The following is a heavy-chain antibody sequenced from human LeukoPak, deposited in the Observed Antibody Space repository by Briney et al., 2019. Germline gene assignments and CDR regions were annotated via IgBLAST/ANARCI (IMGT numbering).Heavy chain of an antibody. CDR2: ISSSGSNI. CDR3: ARARYCSGGSCGYYFDY. CDR1: GFTFSSYE. Sequence: QSGGPLRLSCAASGFTFSSYEMNWVRQAPGKGLEGVAYISSSGSNIYYADSVKGRFTISRDNAKNSLYLQMNSLRAEDTAVYYCARARYCSGGSCGYYFDYWGQGTLVTVSS. J-gene: IGHJ4*02. V-gene: IGHV3-48*03. D-gene: IGHD2-15*01.